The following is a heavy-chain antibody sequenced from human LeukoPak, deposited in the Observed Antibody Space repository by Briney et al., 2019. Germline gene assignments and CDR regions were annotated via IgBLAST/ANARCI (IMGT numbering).Heavy chain of an antibody. CDR2: INAGNGHT. Sequence: GAPVKVSCKASGYTFSGYAIHWVRQAPGQRFEWMGWINAGNGHTKYSQNFQGRVTITRDSSANTVYMELSSLTSEDTAVYYCARGIWSATRVDYYLDNWGQGTLVTVSS. CDR1: GYTFSGYA. D-gene: IGHD5-24*01. J-gene: IGHJ4*02. V-gene: IGHV1-3*01. CDR3: ARGIWSATRVDYYLDN.